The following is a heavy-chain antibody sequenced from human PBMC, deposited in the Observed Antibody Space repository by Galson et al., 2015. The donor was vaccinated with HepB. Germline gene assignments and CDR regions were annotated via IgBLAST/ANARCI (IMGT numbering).Heavy chain of an antibody. Sequence: SVKVSCKASGGTFSSYAISWVRQAPGEGLEWMGGIIPSFGTANYAQKFQGRVTITADESTSTVYMELSSLRSEDTAVYYCAGGLVQGVISYWGQGTLVTVSS. V-gene: IGHV1-69*13. J-gene: IGHJ4*02. CDR3: AGGLVQGVISY. CDR2: IIPSFGTA. CDR1: GGTFSSYA. D-gene: IGHD3-10*01.